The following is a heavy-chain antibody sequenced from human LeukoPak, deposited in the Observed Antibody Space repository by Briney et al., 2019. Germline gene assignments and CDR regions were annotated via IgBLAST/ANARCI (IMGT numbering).Heavy chain of an antibody. V-gene: IGHV4-39*07. CDR3: ANYDSSFWAFDI. CDR2: IYYSGST. D-gene: IGHD3-22*01. CDR1: GGSISSSSYY. Sequence: SETLSLTCTVSGGSISSSSYYWGWIRQPPGKGLEWIGSIYYSGSTYYNPSLKSRVTISVDTSKNQFSLKLSSVTAADTAVYYCANYDSSFWAFDIWGQGTMVTVSS. J-gene: IGHJ3*02.